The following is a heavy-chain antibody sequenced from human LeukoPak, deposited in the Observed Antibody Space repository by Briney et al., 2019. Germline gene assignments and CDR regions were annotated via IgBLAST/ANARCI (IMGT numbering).Heavy chain of an antibody. Sequence: PGGSLRLSCAASGFTFSSYAMSWVRQAPGKGLEWVSAISGSGGSTYYADFVKGRFTISRDNSKNTLYLQMNSLRAEDTAVYYCAKGDNYYDSSGYYPHYFDYWGQGTLVTVSS. CDR3: AKGDNYYDSSGYYPHYFDY. CDR1: GFTFSSYA. CDR2: ISGSGGST. D-gene: IGHD3-22*01. V-gene: IGHV3-23*01. J-gene: IGHJ4*02.